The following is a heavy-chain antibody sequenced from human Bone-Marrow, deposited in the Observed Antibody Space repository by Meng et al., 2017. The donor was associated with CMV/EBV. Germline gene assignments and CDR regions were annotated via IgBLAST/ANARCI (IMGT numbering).Heavy chain of an antibody. D-gene: IGHD2-8*01. CDR2: ISYDGSNK. J-gene: IGHJ6*02. Sequence: GGSLRLSCAASGFTFSSYAMHWVRQAPGKGLEWVAVISYDGSNKYYADSVKGRFTISRDNSKNTLYLQMNSLRAEDTAVYYCARDRNGVDGRVVYYYYGMDVWGQGTTVTFSS. V-gene: IGHV3-30-3*01. CDR1: GFTFSSYA. CDR3: ARDRNGVDGRVVYYYYGMDV.